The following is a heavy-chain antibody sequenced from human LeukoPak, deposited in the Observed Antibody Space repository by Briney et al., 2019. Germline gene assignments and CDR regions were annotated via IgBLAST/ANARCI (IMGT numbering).Heavy chain of an antibody. CDR1: GFTFDDYA. Sequence: HPGGSLRLSCAASGFTFDDYAMHWVRQAPGKGLEWVSGISWNSGSIGYADSVKGRFTISRDNAKNSLYLQMNSLRAEDTAVYYCARDHDYWGQGTLVTVSS. V-gene: IGHV3-9*01. CDR3: ARDHDY. J-gene: IGHJ4*02. CDR2: ISWNSGSI.